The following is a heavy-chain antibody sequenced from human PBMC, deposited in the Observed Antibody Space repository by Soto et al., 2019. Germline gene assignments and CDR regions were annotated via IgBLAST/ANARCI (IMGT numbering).Heavy chain of an antibody. Sequence: ASVKVSCKASGYIFTRYGIHWVRQAPGQGLEWVGWINAGTGQVEYSQKFQGRVSITRDTSASTAYMELSSLKSEDTAVYYCARVMAVQAFDIWGQGTKVTVSS. CDR1: GYIFTRYG. V-gene: IGHV1-3*01. J-gene: IGHJ3*02. CDR3: ARVMAVQAFDI. D-gene: IGHD4-17*01. CDR2: INAGTGQV.